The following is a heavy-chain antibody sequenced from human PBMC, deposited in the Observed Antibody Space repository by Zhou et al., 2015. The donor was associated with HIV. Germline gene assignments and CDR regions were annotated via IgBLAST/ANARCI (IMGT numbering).Heavy chain of an antibody. CDR2: IIPIFGTA. CDR3: ASPKYCSSTSCYGYYYMDV. CDR1: GGTFSSYA. Sequence: QVQLVQSGAEVKKPGSSVKVSCKASGGTFSSYAISWVRQAPGQGLEWMGGIIPIFGTANYAQKFQGRVTITADESTSTAYMELSSLRSEDTAVYYCASPKYCSSTSCYGYYYMDVWGKGTTV. D-gene: IGHD2-2*01. J-gene: IGHJ6*03. V-gene: IGHV1-69*01.